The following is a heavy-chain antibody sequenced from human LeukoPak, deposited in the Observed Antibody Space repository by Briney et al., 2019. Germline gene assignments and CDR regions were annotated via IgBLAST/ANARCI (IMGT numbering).Heavy chain of an antibody. J-gene: IGHJ4*02. V-gene: IGHV3-23*01. CDR3: ARAQQLYRYFDY. D-gene: IGHD5-18*01. CDR2: ISGSGGST. Sequence: GGSLRLSCAASGFTFSSYAMSWVRQAPGKGLEWVSAISGSGGSTYYADSVKGRFTISRDNAKNSLYLQMNSLRAEDTAVYYCARAQQLYRYFDYWGQGTLVTVSS. CDR1: GFTFSSYA.